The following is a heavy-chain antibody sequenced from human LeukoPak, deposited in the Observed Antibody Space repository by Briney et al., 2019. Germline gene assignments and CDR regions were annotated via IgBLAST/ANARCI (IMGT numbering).Heavy chain of an antibody. V-gene: IGHV4-34*01. D-gene: IGHD6-19*01. CDR1: GGSFSGYY. CDR2: INHSGST. Sequence: SETLSLTCAVYGGSFSGYYWSWIRQPPGKGLEWIGEINHSGSTNYNPSLKSRVTISVDTSKNQFSLKLSSVTAADTAVYYCARGAKQWLVRYYFDYWGQGTLVTVSS. J-gene: IGHJ4*02. CDR3: ARGAKQWLVRYYFDY.